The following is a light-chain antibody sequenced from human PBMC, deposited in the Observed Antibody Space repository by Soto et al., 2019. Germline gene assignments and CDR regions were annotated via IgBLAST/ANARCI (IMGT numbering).Light chain of an antibody. V-gene: IGKV3-11*01. Sequence: EIVLTQSPATLSLSPGERATLSCRASQSVGRYLAWYQQKPGQAPRLLIYDASNRATGISARFSGSGSETDFTLTVSSLEPEDFAVYYCQQRGSWPLTFGGGTKMEIK. CDR1: QSVGRY. CDR2: DAS. J-gene: IGKJ4*01. CDR3: QQRGSWPLT.